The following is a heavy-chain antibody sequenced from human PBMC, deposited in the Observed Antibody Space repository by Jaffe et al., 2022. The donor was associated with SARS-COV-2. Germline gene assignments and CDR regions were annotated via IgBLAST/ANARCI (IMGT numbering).Heavy chain of an antibody. V-gene: IGHV4-59*01. D-gene: IGHD7-27*01. CDR2: IYYSGST. J-gene: IGHJ2*01. CDR1: GGSISSYY. Sequence: QVQLQESGPGLVKPSETLSLTCTVSGGSISSYYWSWIRQPPGKGLEWIGYIYYSGSTNYNPSLKSRVTISVDTSKNQFSLKLSSVTAADTAVYYCARSPHWGWYFDLWGRGTLVTVSS. CDR3: ARSPHWGWYFDL.